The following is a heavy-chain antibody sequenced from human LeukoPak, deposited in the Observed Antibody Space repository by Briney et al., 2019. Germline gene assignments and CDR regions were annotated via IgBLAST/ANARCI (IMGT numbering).Heavy chain of an antibody. D-gene: IGHD3-16*02. CDR2: INQSGTT. Sequence: PSETLSLTCAIYGGSFSDNYWSWMRQPPGKGLEWIGEINQSGTTNYNPSLKSPVTISVDTSTNQFSLKLRSVTAADTAVYYCARTSKSPYDYVWGSDQLPYLFDYWGQGTLVTVSS. J-gene: IGHJ4*02. CDR3: ARTSKSPYDYVWGSDQLPYLFDY. V-gene: IGHV4-34*01. CDR1: GGSFSDNY.